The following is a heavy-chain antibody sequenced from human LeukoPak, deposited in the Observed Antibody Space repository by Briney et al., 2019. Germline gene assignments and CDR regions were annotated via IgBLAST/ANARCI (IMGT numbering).Heavy chain of an antibody. CDR2: IYPGDCDT. CDR1: GYRFTSYW. J-gene: IGHJ4*02. CDR3: ARALKGGRNFDS. Sequence: GGALKISFKGSGYRFTSYWIGWGRPMPGKGGGGMGIIYPGDCDTRYSPSFQGQVTISAHNSISTAYLQWSSLKASDTAMYYCARALKGGRNFDSWGQGTLVTVSS. D-gene: IGHD2-15*01. V-gene: IGHV5-51*01.